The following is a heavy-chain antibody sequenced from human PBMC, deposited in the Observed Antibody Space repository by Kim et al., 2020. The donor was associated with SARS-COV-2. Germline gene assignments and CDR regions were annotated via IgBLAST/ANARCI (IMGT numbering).Heavy chain of an antibody. J-gene: IGHJ4*02. D-gene: IGHD3-10*01. V-gene: IGHV3-30*01. CDR3: AREVAMVRGVFRYYFDY. Sequence: VKGRFTISRDNSKNTLYLQMNSLRAEDTAVYYCAREVAMVRGVFRYYFDYWGQGTLVTVSS.